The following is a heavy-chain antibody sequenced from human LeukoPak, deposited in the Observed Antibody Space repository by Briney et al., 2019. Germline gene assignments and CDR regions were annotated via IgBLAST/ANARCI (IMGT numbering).Heavy chain of an antibody. J-gene: IGHJ4*02. Sequence: ASVKVSCKASGYTFTGYYMHWVRQAPGQGLEWMGWINPNSAGTNYAQKFQDWVTMTRDTSISTAYMEPSRLRSDDTAVYYCARDDGVTWSLDYWGQGTLVTVSS. CDR1: GYTFTGYY. V-gene: IGHV1-2*04. CDR3: ARDDGVTWSLDY. D-gene: IGHD3-10*01. CDR2: INPNSAGT.